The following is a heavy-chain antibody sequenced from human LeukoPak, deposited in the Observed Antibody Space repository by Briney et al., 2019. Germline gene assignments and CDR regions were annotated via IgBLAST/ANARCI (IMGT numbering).Heavy chain of an antibody. J-gene: IGHJ4*02. CDR3: ARDGYNNFDY. V-gene: IGHV1-2*02. CDR1: GYTFTGYY. CDR2: INPNSGGT. Sequence: VASVKVSCKAFGYTFTGYYMHWVRQAPGQGLEWMGWINPNSGGTNYAQKFQGRVTMTRDTSISTAYMKLSRLRSDDTAVYYCARDGYNNFDYWGQGTLVTVSS. D-gene: IGHD5-24*01.